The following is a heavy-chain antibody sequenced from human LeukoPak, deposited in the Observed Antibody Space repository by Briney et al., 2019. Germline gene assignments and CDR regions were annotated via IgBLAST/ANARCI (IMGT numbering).Heavy chain of an antibody. CDR3: ASILSYGSI. CDR1: GFTFSDYA. J-gene: IGHJ4*02. Sequence: GGSLRLSCAASGFTFSDYAMSWVRQAPGKGLEWVSAISASGSSTYYADSVKGRFTISRDNAKDSLYLQMNSLRAEDTAVYYCASILSYGSIWGQGTLVTVSS. CDR2: ISASGSST. D-gene: IGHD6-13*01. V-gene: IGHV3-11*04.